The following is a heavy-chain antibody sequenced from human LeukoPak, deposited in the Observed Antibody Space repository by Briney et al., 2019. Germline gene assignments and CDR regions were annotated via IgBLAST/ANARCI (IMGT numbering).Heavy chain of an antibody. V-gene: IGHV4-34*01. CDR3: ARGRASAAGPFDY. CDR2: INHSGST. J-gene: IGHJ4*02. CDR1: GGSFSGYY. D-gene: IGHD6-13*01. Sequence: ETLSLTCAVYGGSFSGYYWSWIRQPPGKGLEWIGEINHSGSTNYNPSLKSRVTISVDTSKNQFSLKLSSVTAADTAVYYCARGRASAAGPFDYWGQGTLVTVSS.